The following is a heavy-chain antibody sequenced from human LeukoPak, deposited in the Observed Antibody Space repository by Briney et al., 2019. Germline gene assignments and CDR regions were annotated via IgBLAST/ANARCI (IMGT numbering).Heavy chain of an antibody. D-gene: IGHD1-1*01. Sequence: PGGSLRLSCAASGFTVSSNYMSWVRQAPGKGLEWVSVIYSGGSTYYADSVKGRFTISRGNSKNTLYLQMNSLRAEDTAVYYCARIGYGISIDYWGQGTLVTVSS. V-gene: IGHV3-53*01. J-gene: IGHJ4*02. CDR3: ARIGYGISIDY. CDR1: GFTVSSNY. CDR2: IYSGGST.